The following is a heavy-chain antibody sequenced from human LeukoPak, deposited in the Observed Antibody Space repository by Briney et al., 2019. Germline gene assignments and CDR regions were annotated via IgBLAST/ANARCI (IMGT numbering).Heavy chain of an antibody. CDR1: GYTFTNYG. D-gene: IGHD3-22*01. J-gene: IGHJ4*02. CDR3: ARDAYYYDEGLASHFDY. V-gene: IGHV1-18*01. CDR2: ISGYTGNT. Sequence: VASVKVSCKTSGYTFTNYGISWVRQAPGQGLEWMGWISGYTGNTNFEQRFQGRVTMATDTSTSTAYMEPRSLRSDDTAVYYCARDAYYYDEGLASHFDYWGQGTLVTVAS.